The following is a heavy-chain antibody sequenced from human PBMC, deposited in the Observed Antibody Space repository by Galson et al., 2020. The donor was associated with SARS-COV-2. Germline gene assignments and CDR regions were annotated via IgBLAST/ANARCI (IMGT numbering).Heavy chain of an antibody. V-gene: IGHV3-53*01. CDR3: ASSMILDY. CDR1: GLTFSNNY. Sequence: GESLKISCAGSGLTFSNNYMNWVRQAPGKGLEWVSVLYSGGETYYADSVKGRFTISRDNSKNTLHLQMNSLRADDTAVYYCASSMILDYWGQGTLVTVSS. D-gene: IGHD3-16*01. CDR2: LYSGGET. J-gene: IGHJ4*02.